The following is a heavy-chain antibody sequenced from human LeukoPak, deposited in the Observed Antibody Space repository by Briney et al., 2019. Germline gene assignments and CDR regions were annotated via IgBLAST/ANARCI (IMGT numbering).Heavy chain of an antibody. CDR3: ARLPFYDY. CDR1: GYTFIGYY. V-gene: IGHV1-2*07. J-gene: IGHJ4*02. Sequence: ASVKVSCKASGYTFIGYYMHWVRQAPGQGLEWMGWINPKSGDTNYAHTFQGRITMTRDTSISTAYMELSRLRSDDTAVYYCARLPFYDYWGQGTLVTVSS. D-gene: IGHD2/OR15-2a*01. CDR2: INPKSGDT.